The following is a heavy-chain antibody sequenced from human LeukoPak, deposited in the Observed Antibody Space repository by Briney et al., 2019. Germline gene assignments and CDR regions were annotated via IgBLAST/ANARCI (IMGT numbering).Heavy chain of an antibody. J-gene: IGHJ6*03. CDR2: ISSSSSYI. Sequence: PGGSLRLSCAASGFTFSSYSMNWVRQAPGKGLEWVSSISSSSSYIYYADSVKGRFTISRDNAKNSLYLQMNSLRAEDTAVYYCASLSGRTTYYYYYMDVWGKGTTVTVSS. V-gene: IGHV3-21*01. CDR3: ASLSGRTTYYYYYMDV. D-gene: IGHD2-15*01. CDR1: GFTFSSYS.